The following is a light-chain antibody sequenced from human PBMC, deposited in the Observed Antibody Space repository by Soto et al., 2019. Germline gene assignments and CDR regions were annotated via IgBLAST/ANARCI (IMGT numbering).Light chain of an antibody. J-gene: IGKJ1*01. CDR1: QSVSSY. CDR3: QQRSNWPPWT. CDR2: DAS. V-gene: IGKV3-11*01. Sequence: EIVLTQSPATLSLSPGERATLSCRASQSVSSYLAWYQQKPGQAPRLLIYDASNRATGIPARFSGSGSGTDFTLTMSSLEHEDFAAYYWQQRSNWPPWTFGQGTKVEIK.